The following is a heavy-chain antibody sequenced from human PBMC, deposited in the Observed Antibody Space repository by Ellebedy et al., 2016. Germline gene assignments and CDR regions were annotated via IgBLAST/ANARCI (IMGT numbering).Heavy chain of an antibody. CDR2: ISSSSSYI. CDR3: ARAQDLGELSSDAFDI. Sequence: GESLKISXAASGFTFSSYSMNWVRQAPGKGLEWVSSISSSSSYIYYADSVKGRFTISRDNAKNSLYLQMNSLRAEDTAVYYCARAQDLGELSSDAFDIWGQGTMVTVSS. V-gene: IGHV3-21*01. D-gene: IGHD3-16*02. J-gene: IGHJ3*02. CDR1: GFTFSSYS.